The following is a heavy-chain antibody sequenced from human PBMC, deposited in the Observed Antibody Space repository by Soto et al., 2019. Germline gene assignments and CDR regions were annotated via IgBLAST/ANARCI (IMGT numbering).Heavy chain of an antibody. CDR3: ARGLGPGEVWLLNWFDP. Sequence: GESLKISCQGSGYSFTSYWIGWVRQMPGKGLEWMGIIYPGDSDTRYSPSFQGQVTISAGKSISTAYLQWSSLKASDTAMYYCARGLGPGEVWLLNWFDPWGQGTLVTVSS. CDR2: IYPGDSDT. D-gene: IGHD5-18*01. J-gene: IGHJ5*02. V-gene: IGHV5-51*01. CDR1: GYSFTSYW.